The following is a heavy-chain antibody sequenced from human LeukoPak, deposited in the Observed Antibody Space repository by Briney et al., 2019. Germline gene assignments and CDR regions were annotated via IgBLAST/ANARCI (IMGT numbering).Heavy chain of an antibody. CDR1: GGSFSGYY. J-gene: IGHJ4*02. CDR3: ARGRVQMATTPFDY. CDR2: INHSGST. D-gene: IGHD5-24*01. Sequence: SETLSLTCAVYGGSFSGYYWSWIRQPPGKGLEWIGEINHSGSTNYNPSLKSRVTISVDTSKNQLSLKLSSVTAADTAVYYCARGRVQMATTPFDYWGQGTLVTVSS. V-gene: IGHV4-34*01.